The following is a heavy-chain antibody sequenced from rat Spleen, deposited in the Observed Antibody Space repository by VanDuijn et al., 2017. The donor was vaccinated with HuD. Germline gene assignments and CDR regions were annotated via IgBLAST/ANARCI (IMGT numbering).Heavy chain of an antibody. Sequence: VLLRESGPGLVQPSQTLSLICTVSGFSLISYNVHWVRQPPGKGLEWMGVMWNGGSTDYNSGLKSRLSISRDTSKSQVFLKVNNLQTEDTAMYFCASQHYYDGYYRDYWGQGVMVTVSS. V-gene: IGHV2-45*01. CDR3: ASQHYYDGYYRDY. D-gene: IGHD1-12*03. J-gene: IGHJ2*01. CDR2: MWNGGST. CDR1: GFSLISYN.